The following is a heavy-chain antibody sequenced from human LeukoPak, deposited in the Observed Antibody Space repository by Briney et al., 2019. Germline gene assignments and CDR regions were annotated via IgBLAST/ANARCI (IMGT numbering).Heavy chain of an antibody. V-gene: IGHV4-39*01. J-gene: IGHJ4*02. Sequence: KPSETLSLTCTVSGGSISSSSYYWGWTRQPPGKGLEWIGSIYYSGSTYYNPSLKSRVTISVDTSKNQFSLKLSSVTAADTAVYYCASSTLRGRQYQLLFHYWGQGTLVTVSS. CDR2: IYYSGST. D-gene: IGHD2-2*01. CDR1: GGSISSSSYY. CDR3: ASSTLRGRQYQLLFHY.